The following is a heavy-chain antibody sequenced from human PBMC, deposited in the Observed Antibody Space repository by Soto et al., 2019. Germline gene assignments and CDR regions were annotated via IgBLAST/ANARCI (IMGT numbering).Heavy chain of an antibody. V-gene: IGHV1-69*01. CDR2: IIPISDTT. CDR3: ARSQGSSTSLEIYYYYYYGMDV. D-gene: IGHD2-2*01. Sequence: QVQLVQSGAEVKKPGSSVKVSCKASGGTFSSYAISWVRQAPGQGLEWMGGIIPISDTTNYAQKFQGRVTITADESTSTAYMELSSLRSEDTAVYHCARSQGSSTSLEIYYYYYYGMDVWGQGTMVTVSS. J-gene: IGHJ6*02. CDR1: GGTFSSYA.